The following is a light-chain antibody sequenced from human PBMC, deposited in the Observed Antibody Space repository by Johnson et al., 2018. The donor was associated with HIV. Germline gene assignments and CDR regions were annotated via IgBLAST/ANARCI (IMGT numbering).Light chain of an antibody. V-gene: IGLV1-51*02. Sequence: QSVLTQPPSVSAAPGQKVTISCSGSSSNIGNNYVSWYQQIPGTAPKLLIYENNKRPSGIPDRFSGSKSGTSATLGITGLQTGDEADYYCGTWDNSLSGGGVFGTGTTVTVL. J-gene: IGLJ1*01. CDR2: ENN. CDR1: SSNIGNNY. CDR3: GTWDNSLSGGGV.